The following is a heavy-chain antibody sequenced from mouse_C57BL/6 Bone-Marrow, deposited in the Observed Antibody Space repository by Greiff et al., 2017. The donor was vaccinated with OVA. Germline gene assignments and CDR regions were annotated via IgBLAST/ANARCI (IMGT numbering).Heavy chain of an antibody. D-gene: IGHD3-2*02. Sequence: EVPLVASGGGLVQPGGSLKLSCAASGFTFSDYGMAWVRQAPRKGPEWVAFISNLAYSIYYADTVTGRFTISRENAKNTLYLEMSRRRSEDTAMYYCASLSGLAWFAYWGQGTLVTVSA. CDR3: ASLSGLAWFAY. J-gene: IGHJ3*01. CDR1: GFTFSDYG. CDR2: ISNLAYSI. V-gene: IGHV5-15*01.